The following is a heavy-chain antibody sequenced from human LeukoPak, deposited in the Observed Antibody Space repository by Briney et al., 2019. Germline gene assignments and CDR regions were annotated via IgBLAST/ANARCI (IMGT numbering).Heavy chain of an antibody. D-gene: IGHD3-22*01. CDR3: ARERRGSGYYAFDY. CDR1: GGSFSDYF. Sequence: SETLSLTCAVYGGSFSDYFWSWIRQPPGKGLEWIGEISHSGSTTYNPSLRSRVTISGDTSKKQFSLKLSSVTAADTAVYYCARERRGSGYYAFDYWGQGTLVTVSS. J-gene: IGHJ4*02. V-gene: IGHV4-34*01. CDR2: ISHSGST.